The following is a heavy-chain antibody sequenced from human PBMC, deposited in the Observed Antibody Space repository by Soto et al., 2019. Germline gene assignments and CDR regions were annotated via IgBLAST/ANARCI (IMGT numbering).Heavy chain of an antibody. CDR2: ISPGDSDT. V-gene: IGHV5-51*01. D-gene: IGHD3-9*01. J-gene: IGHJ4*02. Sequence: ESLKISCKGSGYTFSSYRIGWVRQVPGKGLEWMGIISPGDSDTKYSQSFQGQATISADKSISTAYLQWNSLKASDTAMYYCARHATYYDILSGYYFDYWGQGTLVTVSS. CDR3: ARHATYYDILSGYYFDY. CDR1: GYTFSSYR.